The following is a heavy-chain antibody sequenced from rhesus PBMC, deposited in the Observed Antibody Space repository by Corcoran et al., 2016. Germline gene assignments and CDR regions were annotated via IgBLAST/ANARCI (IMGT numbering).Heavy chain of an antibody. V-gene: IGHV4-173*01. CDR1: GGPISRPH. J-gene: IGHJ4*01. CDR3: ARGCSYRGCPLVNIDY. Sequence: LQLQASGTGLVKSSETLSLTCAVLGGPISRPHSIGLGPPPGTGLAWIGRIFGGSANTDYNPSLKRRVTFSTDTSKNQFSLRLRSVTAADTAVYYCARGCSYRGCPLVNIDYWGQGVLVTVSS. CDR2: IFGGSANT. D-gene: IGHD2-33*01.